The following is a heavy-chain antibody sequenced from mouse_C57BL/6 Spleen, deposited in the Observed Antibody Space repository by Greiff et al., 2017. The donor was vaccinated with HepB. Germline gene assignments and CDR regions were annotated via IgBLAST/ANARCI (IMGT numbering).Heavy chain of an antibody. V-gene: IGHV3-6*01. CDR1: GYSITSGYY. Sequence: EVQLQQSGPGLVKPSQSLSLTCSVTGYSITSGYYWNWIRQFPGNKLEWMGYISYDGSNNYNPSLKNRISITRDTSKNQFFLKLNSVTTEDTATYYCARGVGLDWYFDVWGTGTTVTVSS. J-gene: IGHJ1*03. CDR2: ISYDGSN. CDR3: ARGVGLDWYFDV. D-gene: IGHD4-1*01.